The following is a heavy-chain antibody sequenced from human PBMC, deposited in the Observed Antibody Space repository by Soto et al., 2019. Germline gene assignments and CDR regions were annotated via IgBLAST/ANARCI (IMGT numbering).Heavy chain of an antibody. J-gene: IGHJ3*02. D-gene: IGHD2-15*01. Sequence: SVKVSCKASGGTFSSYAISWVRQAPGQGLEWMGGIIPIFGTANYAQKFQGRVTITADKSTSTAYMELSSLRSEDTAVYYCARSIVVVVATDAFDIWGQGTMVTVSS. CDR1: GGTFSSYA. CDR2: IIPIFGTA. CDR3: ARSIVVVVATDAFDI. V-gene: IGHV1-69*06.